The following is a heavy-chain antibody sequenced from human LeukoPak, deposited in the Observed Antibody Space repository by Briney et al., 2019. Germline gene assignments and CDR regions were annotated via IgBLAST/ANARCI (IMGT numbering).Heavy chain of an antibody. Sequence: SETLSLTCTVSGGSISSSSYYWGWIRQPPGKGLEWIGSIYYSGSTYYNPSLKSRVTVSVDTSKRQFSLKLNSVTAADTAVYYCARGEKTYYYDSSGYYYGYYFDNWGQGTLVTVSS. J-gene: IGHJ4*02. CDR1: GGSISSSSYY. D-gene: IGHD3-22*01. CDR2: IYYSGST. V-gene: IGHV4-39*07. CDR3: ARGEKTYYYDSSGYYYGYYFDN.